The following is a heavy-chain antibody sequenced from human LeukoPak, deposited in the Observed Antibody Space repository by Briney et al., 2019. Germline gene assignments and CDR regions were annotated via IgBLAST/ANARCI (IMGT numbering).Heavy chain of an antibody. CDR1: GGSFSGYY. V-gene: IGHV4-34*01. Sequence: KPSQTLSLTCAVYGGSFSGYYWSWIRQPPGKGLGWIGEINHSGSTNYNPSLKSRVTISVDTSKNQFSLKLSSVTAADTAVYYCARRGAYYDILTGYYKAPLAPDYWGQGTLVTVSS. CDR3: ARRGAYYDILTGYYKAPLAPDY. J-gene: IGHJ4*02. CDR2: INHSGST. D-gene: IGHD3-9*01.